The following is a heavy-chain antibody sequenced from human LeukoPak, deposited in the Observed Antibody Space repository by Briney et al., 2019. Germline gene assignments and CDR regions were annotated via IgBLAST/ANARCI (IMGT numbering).Heavy chain of an antibody. CDR1: GGSFSGYY. J-gene: IGHJ6*04. CDR3: ARARIFGVVIGALDV. Sequence: SETLSLTCAVYGGSFSGYYWSWIRQPPGKGLEWIGEINHSGSTNHNPSLKSRVTISVDTSKNQFSLKLSSVTAADTAVYYCARARIFGVVIGALDVWGKGTTVTVSS. V-gene: IGHV4-34*01. CDR2: INHSGST. D-gene: IGHD3-3*01.